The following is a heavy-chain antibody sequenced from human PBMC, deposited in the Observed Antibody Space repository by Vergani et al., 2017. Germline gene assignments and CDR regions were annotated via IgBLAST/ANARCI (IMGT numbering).Heavy chain of an antibody. CDR1: GFTFDDYA. CDR2: ISWNSGSI. V-gene: IGHV3-9*03. Sequence: EAQLAESGGGLVQPGQSLRLSCAASGFTFDDYAMHWVRQAPGKGLEWVSGISWNSGSIGYADSVKGRFTISRDNAKNSLYLQMNSLRAEDMALYYCAKGSAYYYDSSNWFDPWGQGTLVTVSS. D-gene: IGHD3-22*01. J-gene: IGHJ5*02. CDR3: AKGSAYYYDSSNWFDP.